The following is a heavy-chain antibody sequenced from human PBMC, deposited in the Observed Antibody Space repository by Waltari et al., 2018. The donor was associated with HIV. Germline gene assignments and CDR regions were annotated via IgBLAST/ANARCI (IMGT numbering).Heavy chain of an antibody. CDR1: ELTFNNYW. CDR3: AREALYDSSGYYFDY. D-gene: IGHD3-22*01. CDR2: IKQDESEK. Sequence: EVQLVGSGGGLVQPGGSLRLSCAASELTFNNYWMTWVRQAPGKGLEWVANIKQDESEKYYVDSVKGRFTISRDNAKNSLFLQMNSLRAEDTAVYYCAREALYDSSGYYFDYWGQGTLVTVSS. V-gene: IGHV3-7*01. J-gene: IGHJ4*02.